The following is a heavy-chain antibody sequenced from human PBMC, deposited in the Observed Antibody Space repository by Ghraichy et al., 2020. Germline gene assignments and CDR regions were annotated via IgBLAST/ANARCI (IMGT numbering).Heavy chain of an antibody. V-gene: IGHV4-4*07. D-gene: IGHD5-12*01. CDR1: GGSMSSDY. CDR2: IYSSGTT. CDR3: AKFYSGYGS. J-gene: IGHJ4*02. Sequence: SETLSLTCNVSGGSMSSDYWSWIRQPAGKGLEWIGRIYSSGTTSYNPSLKSRVTMSIDTSKKQFSLKVSSVTAADTAVYYCAKFYSGYGSWGQGTLVTVSS.